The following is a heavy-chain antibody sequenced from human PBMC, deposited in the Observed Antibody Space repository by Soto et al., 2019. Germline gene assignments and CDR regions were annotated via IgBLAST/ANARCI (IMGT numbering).Heavy chain of an antibody. CDR3: AGPQWLIPTNRGWDGMDV. CDR2: MNPYSGDT. CDR1: GYTFSSYD. D-gene: IGHD6-19*01. Sequence: GASVKVSCKASGYTFSSYDINWVRQATGQGLEWMGWMNPYSGDTGYAQKFQGRVTMTRNTATSTVYMELSSLTSDDTAVYYCAGPQWLIPTNRGWDGMDVWGQGTTVTVSS. J-gene: IGHJ6*02. V-gene: IGHV1-8*01.